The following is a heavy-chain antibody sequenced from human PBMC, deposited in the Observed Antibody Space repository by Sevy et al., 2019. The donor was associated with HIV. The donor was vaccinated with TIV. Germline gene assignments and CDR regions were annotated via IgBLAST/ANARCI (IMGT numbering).Heavy chain of an antibody. CDR3: ARDAWHYYDSSGYDGWHGMDV. V-gene: IGHV4-38-2*02. CDR1: GYSISSGYY. D-gene: IGHD3-22*01. J-gene: IGHJ6*02. Sequence: SETLSLTCTVSGYSISSGYYWGWIRQPPGKGLEWIGSIYHSGSTYYNPSLKSRVTISVDTSKNQFSLKLSSVTAADTAVYYCARDAWHYYDSSGYDGWHGMDVWGQGTTVTVSS. CDR2: IYHSGST.